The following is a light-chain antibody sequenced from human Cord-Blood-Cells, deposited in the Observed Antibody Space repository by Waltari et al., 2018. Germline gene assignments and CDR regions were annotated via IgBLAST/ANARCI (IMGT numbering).Light chain of an antibody. Sequence: SVGDRVTITCRASQGISSALAWYQQKPGKAPKLLIYDASSLESGVPSRFSGSGSGTDFTLTISSLQPEDFATYYCQQFNSYLFTFGPGTKVDIK. J-gene: IGKJ3*01. CDR2: DAS. CDR3: QQFNSYLFT. V-gene: IGKV1-13*02. CDR1: QGISSA.